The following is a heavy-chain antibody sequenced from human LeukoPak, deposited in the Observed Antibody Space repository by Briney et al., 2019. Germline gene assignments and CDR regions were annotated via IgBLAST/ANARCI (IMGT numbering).Heavy chain of an antibody. CDR3: AREAGMDAPFDP. CDR1: GFTFSSYG. CDR2: IWHDGSNQ. J-gene: IGHJ5*02. D-gene: IGHD1-14*01. Sequence: GRSLRLSCAASGFTFSSYGMHCVRQAPGKGLEWVAVIWHDGSNQYYADSVKGRFTISRDNSKNTLYLQMNSLRAEDTAVYYCAREAGMDAPFDPWGQGTLVTVSS. V-gene: IGHV3-33*01.